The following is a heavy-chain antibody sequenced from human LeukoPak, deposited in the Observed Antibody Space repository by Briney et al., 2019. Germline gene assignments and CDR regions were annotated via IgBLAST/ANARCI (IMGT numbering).Heavy chain of an antibody. Sequence: GGSLRLSCAASGFTFSNVRMSWVRQAPGKGLEWVGRIKSKTDGGTTDYAAPVKGRFTISRDDSKNTPYLEMNSLKTEDTAVYYCTREEGLSDYWGQGTLVTVSS. CDR3: TREEGLSDY. J-gene: IGHJ4*02. V-gene: IGHV3-15*01. CDR2: IKSKTDGGTT. CDR1: GFTFSNVR. D-gene: IGHD2-15*01.